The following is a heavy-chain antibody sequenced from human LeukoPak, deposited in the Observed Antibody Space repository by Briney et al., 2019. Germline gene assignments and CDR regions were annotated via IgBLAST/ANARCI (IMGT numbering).Heavy chain of an antibody. V-gene: IGHV1-69*01. D-gene: IGHD1-26*01. Sequence: ASVKVSCKASGGTFSSYAISWVRQAPGQGLEWMGGIIPIFGTANYAQKFQDRVTITADESTSTAYMELSSLRSEDTAVYYCAERTWGIVGATDEFQHWGQGTLVTVSS. CDR1: GGTFSSYA. J-gene: IGHJ1*01. CDR2: IIPIFGTA. CDR3: AERTWGIVGATDEFQH.